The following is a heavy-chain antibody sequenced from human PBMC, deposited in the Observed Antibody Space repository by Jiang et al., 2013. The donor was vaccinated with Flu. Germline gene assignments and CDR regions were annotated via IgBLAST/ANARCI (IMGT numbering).Heavy chain of an antibody. Sequence: GAEVKKPGSSVKVSCKASGDSFSSYAINWVRQAPGQGLEWMGRIMPIFGTTNYAQKFQGRVTITADESTTTAYMELDSLTSEDTAVYYCASPXCSNTWCSIYYLDYVGPGNPGPPSPQ. J-gene: IGHJ4*02. CDR1: GDSFSSYA. D-gene: IGHD2-2*01. V-gene: IGHV1-69*01. CDR3: ASPXCSNTWCSIYYLDY. CDR2: IMPIFGTT.